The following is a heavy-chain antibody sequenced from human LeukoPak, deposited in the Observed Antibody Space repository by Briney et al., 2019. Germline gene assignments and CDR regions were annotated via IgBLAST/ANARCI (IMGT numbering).Heavy chain of an antibody. J-gene: IGHJ4*02. V-gene: IGHV4-39*01. Sequence: KSSETLSLTCTVSGGSISSSSYYWGWIRQPPGKGLEWIGSIYCSGSTYYNPSLKSRVTISVDTSKNQFSLKLSSVTAADTAVYYCARQGDYGDYPGYWGQGTLVTVSS. CDR2: IYCSGST. CDR1: GGSISSSSYY. CDR3: ARQGDYGDYPGY. D-gene: IGHD4-17*01.